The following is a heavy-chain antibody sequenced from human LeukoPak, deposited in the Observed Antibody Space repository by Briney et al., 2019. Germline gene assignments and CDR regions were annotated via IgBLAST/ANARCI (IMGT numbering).Heavy chain of an antibody. Sequence: GGSLRLSCAASGFTFNSYAIYWVRQAPGKGLEWVSAISGSGGSTYYADSVKGRFTISRDNSKNTLYLQMNSLRAEDTAVYYCASSGSYYYYYYMDVWGKGATVTVSS. CDR2: ISGSGGST. CDR3: ASSGSYYYYYYMDV. CDR1: GFTFNSYA. J-gene: IGHJ6*03. V-gene: IGHV3-23*01. D-gene: IGHD1-26*01.